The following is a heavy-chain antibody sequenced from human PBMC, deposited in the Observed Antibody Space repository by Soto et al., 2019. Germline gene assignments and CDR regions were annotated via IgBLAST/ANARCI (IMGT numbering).Heavy chain of an antibody. J-gene: IGHJ6*02. D-gene: IGHD2-8*01. CDR3: ARGDSTDCSNGVCSFFYNHEMDV. V-gene: IGHV1-2*04. CDR2: INPKSGGT. Sequence: ASVKVSCKASGSRFTDYHIHWVRQAPGQGLEWLGRINPKSGGTSTAQKFQGWVTMTTDTSISTASMELTRLTSDDTAIYYCARGDSTDCSNGVCSFFYNHEMDVWGQGTTVTVSS. CDR1: GSRFTDYH.